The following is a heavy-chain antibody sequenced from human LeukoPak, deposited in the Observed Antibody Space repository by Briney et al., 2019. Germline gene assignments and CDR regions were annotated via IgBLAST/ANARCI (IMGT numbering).Heavy chain of an antibody. D-gene: IGHD4-17*01. CDR3: AKDWGPTVRIFYTVTTNADAFDI. V-gene: IGHV3-30*02. Sequence: GGSLRLSCAASGFTFSSYGMHWVRQAPGKGLEWVAFIRYDGSNKYYADSVKGRFTISRDNSKNTLYLQMNSLRAEDTAVYYCAKDWGPTVRIFYTVTTNADAFDIWGQGTMVTVSS. CDR1: GFTFSSYG. J-gene: IGHJ3*02. CDR2: IRYDGSNK.